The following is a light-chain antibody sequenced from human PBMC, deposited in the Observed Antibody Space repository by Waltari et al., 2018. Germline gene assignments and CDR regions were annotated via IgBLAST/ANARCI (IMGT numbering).Light chain of an antibody. CDR1: TSTIGAGYD. J-gene: IGLJ2*01. CDR3: QSYDSSLSGWV. V-gene: IGLV1-40*01. CDR2: GTS. Sequence: QPLLTQPPSVSAAPVHRVTTSCTGSTSTIGAGYDVHWYQHLPGTAPKRLFYGTSNRPSGVPDRFSCSKSGTSASLAITGLQAEDVADYYCQSYDSSLSGWVFGGGTKLTVL.